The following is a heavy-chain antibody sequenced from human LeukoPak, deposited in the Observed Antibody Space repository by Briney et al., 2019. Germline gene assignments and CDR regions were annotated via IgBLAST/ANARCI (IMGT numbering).Heavy chain of an antibody. CDR1: GFTFSSYA. V-gene: IGHV3-23*01. J-gene: IGHJ4*02. Sequence: GGSLRLSCAASGFTFSSYAMSWVRQAPGKGLEWVSAISGSGGSTYYADSVKGRFIISRDNAKNSLYLQMNTLRADDTAVYYCARDGFGTGSNWGQGTLVTVSS. D-gene: IGHD3-16*01. CDR2: ISGSGGST. CDR3: ARDGFGTGSN.